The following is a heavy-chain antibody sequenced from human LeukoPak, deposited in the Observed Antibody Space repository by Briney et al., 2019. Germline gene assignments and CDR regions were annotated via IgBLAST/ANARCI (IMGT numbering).Heavy chain of an antibody. J-gene: IGHJ4*02. D-gene: IGHD3-22*01. CDR3: ARDSDSSGHYYMDYFDY. V-gene: IGHV3-21*01. CDR1: EFTFSSYW. CDR2: ISSSSRDI. Sequence: GGSLRLSCAASEFTFSSYWMSWVRQAPGKGLEWVSSISSSSRDINYADSVKGRLTISRDNAWNSLYLQMNSLRAEDTAVYYCARDSDSSGHYYMDYFDYWGQGALVTVSS.